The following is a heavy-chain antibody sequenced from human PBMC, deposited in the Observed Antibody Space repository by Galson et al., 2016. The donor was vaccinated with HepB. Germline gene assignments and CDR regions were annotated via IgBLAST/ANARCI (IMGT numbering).Heavy chain of an antibody. CDR3: ARAGHSSGWYPFNFWWFDP. CDR2: IKSDGSTI. CDR1: GFTFSSHW. V-gene: IGHV3-74*01. J-gene: IGHJ5*02. Sequence: SLRLSCAASGFTFSSHWMHWVRQAPGKGLVWVSRIKSDGSTITYADSVKGRFTISRDNAKNTLYLQMNSLRDEDTAVYYCARAGHSSGWYPFNFWWFDPWGHGTLVTVSS. D-gene: IGHD6-19*01.